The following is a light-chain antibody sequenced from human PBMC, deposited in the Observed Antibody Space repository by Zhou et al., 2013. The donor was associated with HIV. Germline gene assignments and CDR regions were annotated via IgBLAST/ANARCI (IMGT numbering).Light chain of an antibody. V-gene: IGKV1-5*03. Sequence: DIQMTQSPSTLSASVGDRVTITCRASQDIRTWVAWYQQKPGKVPKLLIYKASSLERGVPSRFSGSGSGTEFTLTIRSLQPDDFATYYCQQFERFPCSFGQGTKVEIK. J-gene: IGKJ2*04. CDR3: QQFERFPCS. CDR1: QDIRTW. CDR2: KAS.